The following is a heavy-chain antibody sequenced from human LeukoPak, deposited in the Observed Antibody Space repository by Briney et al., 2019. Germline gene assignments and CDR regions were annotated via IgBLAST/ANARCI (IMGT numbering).Heavy chain of an antibody. CDR1: GGTFSSYA. V-gene: IGHV1-69*13. J-gene: IGHJ4*02. Sequence: GASVKVSCKASGGTFSSYAISWVRQAPGQGLEWMGGIIPIFGTANYAQKFQGRVTITADESTSTAYMELSSLRSEDTAVYYCARDRRGLYSSGWYYFDYWGQGTPVTVSS. D-gene: IGHD6-19*01. CDR2: IIPIFGTA. CDR3: ARDRRGLYSSGWYYFDY.